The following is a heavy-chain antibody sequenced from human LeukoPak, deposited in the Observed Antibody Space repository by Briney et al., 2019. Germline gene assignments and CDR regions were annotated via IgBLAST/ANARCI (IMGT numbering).Heavy chain of an antibody. D-gene: IGHD2-2*02. J-gene: IGHJ3*02. CDR2: FDPEDGET. V-gene: IGHV1-24*01. Sequence: SAVKVSCKVSGYTLTELSMHWVRQAPGKGLEWMGGFDPEDGETIYAQTFQGRVTMTEDTSTDTAYMELSSLRSEDTAVYYCATSVVPAAIQLHGAFDIWGQGTMVTVSS. CDR3: ATSVVPAAIQLHGAFDI. CDR1: GYTLTELS.